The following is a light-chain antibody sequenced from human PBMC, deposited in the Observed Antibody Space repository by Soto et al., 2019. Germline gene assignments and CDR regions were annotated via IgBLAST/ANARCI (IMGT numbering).Light chain of an antibody. Sequence: QSALTQPPSASGSPGQSVTISCTGTSSDVGGYNYVSWYQQHPGKAPKLMIYEVSKRPSGVPDRFSGSKSGNTASLTVSGLQAEDAADYYCSSYAGSNAVVFGGGTKLTVL. V-gene: IGLV2-8*01. J-gene: IGLJ2*01. CDR3: SSYAGSNAVV. CDR1: SSDVGGYNY. CDR2: EVS.